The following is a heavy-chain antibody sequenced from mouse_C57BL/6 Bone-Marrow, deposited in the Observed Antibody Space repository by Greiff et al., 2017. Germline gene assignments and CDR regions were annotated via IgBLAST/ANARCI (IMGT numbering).Heavy chain of an antibody. J-gene: IGHJ4*01. CDR1: GYTFTDYY. Sequence: EVQLQQSGPELVKPGASVKISCKASGYTFTDYYMNWVKQSHGKSLEWIGDINPNNGGTSYNQKFKGKATLTVDKSSSTAYMELRSLTSEDSAVYYCARLLLRGMDYWGQGTSVTVSS. V-gene: IGHV1-26*01. CDR3: ARLLLRGMDY. D-gene: IGHD1-1*01. CDR2: INPNNGGT.